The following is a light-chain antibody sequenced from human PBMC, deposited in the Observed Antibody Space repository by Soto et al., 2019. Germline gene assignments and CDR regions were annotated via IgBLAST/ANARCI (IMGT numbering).Light chain of an antibody. CDR3: QQRDSWPIT. CDR2: GAS. CDR1: QNILSN. J-gene: IGKJ5*01. V-gene: IGKV3-15*01. Sequence: EIVMTQSPATLSVSPGERATLSCRASQNILSNLAWYQQKPGQAPRLLIYGASTRATGIPARFSGSGSGTEFTLTINSLEPDDFAVYYCQQRDSWPITFGQGTRLEIK.